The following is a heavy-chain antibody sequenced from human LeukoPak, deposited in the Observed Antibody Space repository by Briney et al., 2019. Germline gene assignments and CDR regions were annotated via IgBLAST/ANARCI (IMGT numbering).Heavy chain of an antibody. CDR1: GFTFSSYA. Sequence: GESLRLSCAASGFTFSSYAMSWVRQAPGKGLEWVSGISGSGGSTYYADSVKGRFTISRDNSKNTLYLQMNSLRAEDTAVYYCAREGGSYSNSVGYWGQGTLVTVSS. J-gene: IGHJ4*02. V-gene: IGHV3-23*01. D-gene: IGHD1-26*01. CDR3: AREGGSYSNSVGY. CDR2: ISGSGGST.